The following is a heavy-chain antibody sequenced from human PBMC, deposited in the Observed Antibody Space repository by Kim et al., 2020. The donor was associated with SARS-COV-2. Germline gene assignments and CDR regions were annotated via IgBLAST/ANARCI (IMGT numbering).Heavy chain of an antibody. V-gene: IGHV4-39*01. CDR3: ARHDSQVDGSGSYAYYFDY. J-gene: IGHJ4*02. CDR2: IYYSGST. D-gene: IGHD3-10*01. CDR1: GGSISSSSYY. Sequence: SETLSLTCTVSGGSISSSSYYWGWIRQPPGKGLEWIGSIYYSGSTYYNPSLKSRVTISVDTSKNQFSLKLSSVTAADTAVYYCARHDSQVDGSGSYAYYFDYWGQGTLVTVSS.